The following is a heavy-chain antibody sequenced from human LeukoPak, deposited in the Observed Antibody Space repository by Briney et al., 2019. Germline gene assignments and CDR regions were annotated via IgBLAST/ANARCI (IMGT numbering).Heavy chain of an antibody. Sequence: GGSLRLSCAASGFTFSGYGMHWFRQAPGQGLEWVALISYDGTKKYYADSVKGGFTISRDNSKNTLYLQMSSLRAEDTAVYYCVKDLKKAAEYYFDYWGQGTLVTVSS. D-gene: IGHD2-15*01. CDR2: ISYDGTKK. CDR3: VKDLKKAAEYYFDY. J-gene: IGHJ4*02. CDR1: GFTFSGYG. V-gene: IGHV3-30*18.